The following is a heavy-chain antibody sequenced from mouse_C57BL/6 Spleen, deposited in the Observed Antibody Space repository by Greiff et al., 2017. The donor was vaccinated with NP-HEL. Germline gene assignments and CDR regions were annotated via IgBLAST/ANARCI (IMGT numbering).Heavy chain of an antibody. CDR2: INPSNGGT. V-gene: IGHV1-53*01. CDR1: GYTFTSYW. D-gene: IGHD1-1*01. Sequence: VQLVESGTELVKPGASVKLSCKASGYTFTSYWMHWVKQRPGQGLEWIGNINPSNGGTNYNEKFKSKATLTVDKSSSTAYMQLSSLTSEDSAVYYCARGGYYGVPLDYWGQGTTLTVSS. J-gene: IGHJ2*01. CDR3: ARGGYYGVPLDY.